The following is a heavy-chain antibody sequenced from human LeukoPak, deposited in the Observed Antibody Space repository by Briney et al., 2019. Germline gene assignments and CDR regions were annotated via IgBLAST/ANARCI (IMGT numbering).Heavy chain of an antibody. D-gene: IGHD3-10*01. V-gene: IGHV4-59*01. CDR3: ARVGSLGDYFDY. CDR2: IFYSGIT. CDR1: GGSISSYY. Sequence: SETLSLTCTVSGGSISSYYWSWIRQPPGKGLEWIGTIFYSGITYYNPSLKSRITISVDTSKNQFSLKLNSVTAADTAVYYCARVGSLGDYFDYWGQGTLVTVSS. J-gene: IGHJ4*02.